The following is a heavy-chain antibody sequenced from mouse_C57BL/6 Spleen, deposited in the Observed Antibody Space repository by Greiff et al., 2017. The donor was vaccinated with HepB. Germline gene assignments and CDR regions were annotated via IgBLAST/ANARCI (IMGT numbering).Heavy chain of an antibody. V-gene: IGHV1-61*01. CDR1: GYTFTSYW. D-gene: IGHD2-12*01. J-gene: IGHJ2*01. CDR2: IYPSDSET. Sequence: QVQLQQPGAELVRPGSSVKLSCKASGYTFTSYWMDWVKQRPGQGLEWIGNIYPSDSETHYNQKFKDKATLTVDKSSSTAYMELRSLTSEDTAVYYCARLRRGHFDYWGQGTTLTVSS. CDR3: ARLRRGHFDY.